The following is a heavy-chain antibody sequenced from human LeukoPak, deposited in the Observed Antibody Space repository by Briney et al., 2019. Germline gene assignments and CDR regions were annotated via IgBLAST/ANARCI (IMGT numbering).Heavy chain of an antibody. CDR3: ARVTAVTSFDY. CDR2: IYHSGST. CDR1: NDSISSSNW. V-gene: IGHV4-4*02. Sequence: SETLSLTCVVSNDSISSSNWWSWVRQPPGKGLEWIGEIYHSGSTNYNPSLKSRVTISVDKSKNQFSLKLSSVTAADTAIYYCARVTAVTSFDYWGQGTLVTVSS. J-gene: IGHJ4*02. D-gene: IGHD4-17*01.